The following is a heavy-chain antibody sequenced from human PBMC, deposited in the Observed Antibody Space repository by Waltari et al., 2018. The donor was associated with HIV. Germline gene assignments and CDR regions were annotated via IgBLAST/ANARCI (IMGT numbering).Heavy chain of an antibody. V-gene: IGHV1-69-2*01. Sequence: QSGTQVVKARTALPAAGRVSGYKFTSSYRHWVKKTPTKRFGWVGRVDPETGDTLYGAHFQTRVTISGDSSTKTSVLKSSDVTTDDWAVYYCLSDAGIWGQGSQVTV. D-gene: IGHD1-1*01. CDR3: LSDAGI. CDR1: GYKFTSSY. J-gene: IGHJ4*02. CDR2: VDPETGDT.